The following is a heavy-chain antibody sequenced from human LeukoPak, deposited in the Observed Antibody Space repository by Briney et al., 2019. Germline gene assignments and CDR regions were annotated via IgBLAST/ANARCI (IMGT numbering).Heavy chain of an antibody. CDR2: IIPIFGTA. Sequence: SVKVSCKASGGTFSSYTITWVRQAPGQGLEWMGGIIPIFGTADYAQKFQGRITITTDESTSTDYMELSSLRSEDTAVYYCATRYYPGSGSSLDYWGQGTLVTVSS. D-gene: IGHD3-10*01. V-gene: IGHV1-69*05. J-gene: IGHJ4*02. CDR3: ATRYYPGSGSSLDY. CDR1: GGTFSSYT.